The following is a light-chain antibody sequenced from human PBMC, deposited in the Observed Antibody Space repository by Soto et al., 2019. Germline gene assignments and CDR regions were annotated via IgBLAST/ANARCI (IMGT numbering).Light chain of an antibody. CDR3: QQGNSFPLT. CDR1: QDISHC. J-gene: IGKJ4*01. CDR2: TAS. V-gene: IGKV1-12*01. Sequence: DIQMTQSPSSVSASVGDRVTITCRASQDISHCLAWFQQTPGEAPRLLIYTASSLHSGVPSRFSGSGSGTDFTLTISSLQPEDFATYYCQQGNSFPLTFGGGTRVEI.